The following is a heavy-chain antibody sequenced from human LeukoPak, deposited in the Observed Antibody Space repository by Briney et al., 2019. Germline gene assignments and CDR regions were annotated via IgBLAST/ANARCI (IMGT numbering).Heavy chain of an antibody. Sequence: PGGSLRLSCAASGFTVSSNYMSWVRQAPGKGLEWVSVIYSGGSTYYADSVKGRFTISRDNSKNTLYLQMNSLRAEDTAVYYCARAKYSSGWPSPFDWFDPWGQGTLVTVSS. D-gene: IGHD6-19*01. J-gene: IGHJ5*02. CDR2: IYSGGST. V-gene: IGHV3-66*01. CDR3: ARAKYSSGWPSPFDWFDP. CDR1: GFTVSSNY.